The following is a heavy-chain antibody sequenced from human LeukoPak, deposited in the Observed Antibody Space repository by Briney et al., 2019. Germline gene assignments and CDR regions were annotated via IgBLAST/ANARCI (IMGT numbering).Heavy chain of an antibody. CDR2: IKQDGSEK. CDR1: GFTFSSYW. CDR3: AREEVGATGSQYYMDV. D-gene: IGHD1-26*01. V-gene: IGHV3-7*01. Sequence: PRGSLRLSCAASGFTFSSYWMSWVRQAPGKGLEWVANIKQDGSEKYYVDSVKGRFTISRDNAKNSLYLQMNSLRAEDTAVYYCAREEVGATGSQYYMDVWGKGTTVTVSS. J-gene: IGHJ6*03.